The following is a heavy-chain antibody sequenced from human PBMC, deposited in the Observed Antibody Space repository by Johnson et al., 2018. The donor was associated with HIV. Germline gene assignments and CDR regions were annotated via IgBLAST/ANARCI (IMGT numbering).Heavy chain of an antibody. CDR3: ARDTWVLSYAFDI. V-gene: IGHV3-9*01. J-gene: IGHJ3*02. Sequence: VQLVESGGGVVQPGRSLRLSCAASGFTFSSYAMSWVRQAPGKGLEWVSGISWNSGSIGYADSVKGRFTISRDNAKNSLYLQMNSLRAEDTALYYCARDTWVLSYAFDIWGQGTMVTVSS. CDR2: ISWNSGSI. CDR1: GFTFSSYA. D-gene: IGHD2-8*01.